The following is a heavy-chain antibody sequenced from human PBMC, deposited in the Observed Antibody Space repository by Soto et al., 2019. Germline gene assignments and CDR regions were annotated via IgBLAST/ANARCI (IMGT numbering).Heavy chain of an antibody. J-gene: IGHJ4*02. Sequence: QVQLVESGGGVVQPGRSLRLSCAASGFTFSSYAMHWVRQAPGKGLEWVAVISYDGSNKYYADSVKGRFTISRDNSKNTLYLQMTSLIAVETAVYYCARVAVEMATTLVFDYWGQGTLVTVSS. CDR3: ARVAVEMATTLVFDY. V-gene: IGHV3-30-3*01. CDR2: ISYDGSNK. D-gene: IGHD5-12*01. CDR1: GFTFSSYA.